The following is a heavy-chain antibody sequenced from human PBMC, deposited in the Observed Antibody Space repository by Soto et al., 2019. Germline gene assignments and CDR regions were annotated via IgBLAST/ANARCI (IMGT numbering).Heavy chain of an antibody. D-gene: IGHD2-2*01. CDR2: ISAYNGNT. J-gene: IGHJ4*02. Sequence: ASVKVSCKASGYTFTSYGISWVRQAPGQGLEWMGWISAYNGNTNYAQKLQGRVTMTTDTSTSTAYMELRSLRSDDTAVYYCARDRGIVVPAAMYSYYSVAIDYWGQGTLVTVSS. CDR1: GYTFTSYG. V-gene: IGHV1-18*01. CDR3: ARDRGIVVPAAMYSYYSVAIDY.